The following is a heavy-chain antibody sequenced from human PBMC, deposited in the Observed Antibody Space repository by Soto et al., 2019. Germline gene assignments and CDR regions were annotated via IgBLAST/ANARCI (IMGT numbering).Heavy chain of an antibody. CDR1: GFTFSSYS. D-gene: IGHD3-10*01. Sequence: GGSLRLSCAASGFTFSSYSMNWVRQAPGKGLEWVSSISSSSSYIYYADSVKGRFTISRDNAKNSLYLQMNSLRAEDTAVYYCARDGIDYYGSGSYYNWFDPWGQGTLVTVSS. V-gene: IGHV3-21*01. J-gene: IGHJ5*02. CDR2: ISSSSSYI. CDR3: ARDGIDYYGSGSYYNWFDP.